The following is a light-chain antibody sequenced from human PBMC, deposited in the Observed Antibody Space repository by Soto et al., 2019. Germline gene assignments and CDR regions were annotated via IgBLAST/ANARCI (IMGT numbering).Light chain of an antibody. J-gene: IGKJ1*01. CDR1: QSVSSF. CDR3: QQRSNWPGT. Sequence: EIVLTQSPATLSLSPGERATLSCRASQSVSSFLAWYQQKPGQAPRLLISDTSNRATGIPVRFSGSGSGTDFTLTTSSLEPEDFAVYYCQQRSNWPGTCSQGTKVEIK. V-gene: IGKV3-11*01. CDR2: DTS.